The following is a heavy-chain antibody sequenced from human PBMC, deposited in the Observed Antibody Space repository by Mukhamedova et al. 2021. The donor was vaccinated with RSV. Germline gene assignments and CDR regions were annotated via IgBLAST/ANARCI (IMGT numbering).Heavy chain of an antibody. Sequence: WIGSIHDSGGTYYNPFLKSRVTILRDMSKNQFSLELRSVTAADTAVYYCARRISVTYDNSMALSPLHWGQGTLVIVSS. D-gene: IGHD3-22*01. J-gene: IGHJ1*01. CDR3: ARRISVTYDNSMALSPLH. V-gene: IGHV4-39*01. CDR2: IHDSGGT.